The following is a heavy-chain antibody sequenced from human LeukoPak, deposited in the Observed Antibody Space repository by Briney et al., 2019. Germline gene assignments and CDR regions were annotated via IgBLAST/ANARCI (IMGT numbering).Heavy chain of an antibody. V-gene: IGHV3-23*01. CDR2: ISGSGGST. Sequence: PGGSLRLSCAASGFTFSSYAMSWVRQAPGKGLEWVSAISGSGGSTYYADSVKGRFTISRDNSKNTLYLQMNSLRAEDTAVYYCAKIYLPYTDIAVASTGVDYWGQGTLVTVSS. J-gene: IGHJ4*02. CDR3: AKIYLPYTDIAVASTGVDY. CDR1: GFTFSSYA. D-gene: IGHD6-19*01.